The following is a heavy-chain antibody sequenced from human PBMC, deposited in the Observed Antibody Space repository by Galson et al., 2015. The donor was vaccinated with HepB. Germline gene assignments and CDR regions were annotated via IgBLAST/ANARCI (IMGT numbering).Heavy chain of an antibody. Sequence: SLRLSCAASGFTFSSYVMNWARQAPGKGLESVSYISTSGSSTYHADSVKGRFTISRDNSKNTLYLQMNSLRAEDTAVYYCAKGSSGSLDYWGQGTLVTVSS. D-gene: IGHD1-26*01. CDR2: ISTSGSST. V-gene: IGHV3-23*01. J-gene: IGHJ4*02. CDR1: GFTFSSYV. CDR3: AKGSSGSLDY.